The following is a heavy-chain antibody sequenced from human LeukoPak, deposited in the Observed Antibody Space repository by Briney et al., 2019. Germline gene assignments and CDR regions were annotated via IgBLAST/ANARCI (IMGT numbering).Heavy chain of an antibody. J-gene: IGHJ5*02. CDR1: GFTFSSYS. V-gene: IGHV3-21*01. CDR3: AREDCSSTSCYLDP. D-gene: IGHD2-2*01. CDR2: ISSSSSYI. Sequence: GGSLRLSCAASGFTFSSYSMNWVRQAPRKGLEWVSSISSSSSYIYYADSVKGRFTISRDNAKNSLYLQMNSLRAEDTAVYYCAREDCSSTSCYLDPWGQGTLVTVSS.